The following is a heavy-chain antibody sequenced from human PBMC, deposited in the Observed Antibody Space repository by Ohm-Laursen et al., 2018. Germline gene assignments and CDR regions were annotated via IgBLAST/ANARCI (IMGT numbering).Heavy chain of an antibody. CDR3: AKASCSGDSCYSVDY. Sequence: ASVKVSCKASGYSFTGYYMHWVRQAPGQGLEWMGWINPIFGTANYAQKFQGRVTITADKSTSTAYMELSSLRAEDTALYYCAKASCSGDSCYSVDYWGQGTLVTVSS. D-gene: IGHD2-15*01. V-gene: IGHV1-69*06. CDR2: INPIFGTA. J-gene: IGHJ4*02. CDR1: GYSFTGYY.